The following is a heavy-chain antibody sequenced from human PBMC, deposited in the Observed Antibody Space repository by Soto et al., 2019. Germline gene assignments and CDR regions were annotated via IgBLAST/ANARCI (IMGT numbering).Heavy chain of an antibody. CDR1: GGTFSSYT. CDR3: ASPKPQRGSGFLFDY. V-gene: IGHV1-69*02. D-gene: IGHD2-21*01. CDR2: IIPILGIA. Sequence: SVKVSCKASGGTFSSYTISWVRQAPGQGLEWMGRIIPILGIANYAQKFQGRVTITADKSTSTAYMELSSLRSEDTAVYYCASPKPQRGSGFLFDYGGQGTLVTVSS. J-gene: IGHJ4*02.